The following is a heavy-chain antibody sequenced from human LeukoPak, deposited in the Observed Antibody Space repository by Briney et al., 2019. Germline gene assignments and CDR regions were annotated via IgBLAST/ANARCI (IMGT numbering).Heavy chain of an antibody. CDR2: IYTSGST. CDR1: GGSISSYY. Sequence: PSETLSLTCTVSGGSISSYYWSWIRQPAGKGLEWIGRIYTSGSTNYNPSLKSRVTMSVDTSKNQFSLKLSSVTAADTAVYYCARDRSITIFGVVTRSPGWFDPWGQGTLVTVSS. J-gene: IGHJ5*02. CDR3: ARDRSITIFGVVTRSPGWFDP. D-gene: IGHD3-3*01. V-gene: IGHV4-4*07.